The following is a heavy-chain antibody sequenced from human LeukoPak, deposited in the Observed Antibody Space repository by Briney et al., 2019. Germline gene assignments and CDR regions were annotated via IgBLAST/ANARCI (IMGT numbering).Heavy chain of an antibody. V-gene: IGHV4-30-2*01. CDR2: IYHSGST. CDR1: GGSISSGGYY. J-gene: IGHJ3*02. CDR3: ARGKQFGEAFDI. D-gene: IGHD3-16*01. Sequence: SETLSLTCTVSGGSISSGGYYWSWIRQPPGKGLEWIGYIYHSGSTYYNPSLKSRATISVDRSKNQFSLKLSSVTAADTAVYYCARGKQFGEAFDIWGQGTMVTVSS.